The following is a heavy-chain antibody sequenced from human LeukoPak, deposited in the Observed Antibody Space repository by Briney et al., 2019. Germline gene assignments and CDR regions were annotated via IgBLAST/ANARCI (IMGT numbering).Heavy chain of an antibody. CDR1: GGSVSSGSYY. J-gene: IGHJ3*02. Sequence: SETLSLTCTVSGGSVSSGSYYWSWIRQPPGKGLEWIGYIYYSGSTNYNPSLKSRVTISVDTSKNQFSLKPSSVTAADTAVYYCAREEDIVVVAPEGLWGIWGQGTMVTVSS. CDR2: IYYSGST. CDR3: AREEDIVVVAPEGLWGI. D-gene: IGHD2-15*01. V-gene: IGHV4-61*01.